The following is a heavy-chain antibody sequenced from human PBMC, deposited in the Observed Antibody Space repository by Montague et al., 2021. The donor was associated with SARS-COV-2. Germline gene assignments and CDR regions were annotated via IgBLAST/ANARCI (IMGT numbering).Heavy chain of an antibody. Sequence: TSGSTNYNPSLKSRVTMSVDTSKSQFSLKLSSVTAADTAVYYRARVPYSSSSELHYYYMDVWGRGTSVTVAS. D-gene: IGHD6-6*01. CDR2: TSGST. J-gene: IGHJ6*03. V-gene: IGHV4-4*07. CDR3: ARVPYSSSSELHYYYMDV.